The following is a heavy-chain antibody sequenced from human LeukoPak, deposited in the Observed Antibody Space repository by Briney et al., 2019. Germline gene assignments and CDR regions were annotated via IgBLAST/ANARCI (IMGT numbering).Heavy chain of an antibody. CDR1: GGSISSYY. V-gene: IGHV4-59*01. Sequence: SETLSLTCTVSGGSISSYYWSWVRQPPGKGLEWIGYIYYSGSTNYNPSLTSRVTISVDTSKNQFSLKLSSVTAADTAVYYCARDLSGSIYFDYWGQGTLVTVSS. J-gene: IGHJ4*02. CDR2: IYYSGST. D-gene: IGHD5-12*01. CDR3: ARDLSGSIYFDY.